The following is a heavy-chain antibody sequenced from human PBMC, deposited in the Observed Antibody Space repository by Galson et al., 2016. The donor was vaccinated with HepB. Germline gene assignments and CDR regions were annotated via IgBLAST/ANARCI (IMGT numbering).Heavy chain of an antibody. CDR2: IYSGGTT. J-gene: IGHJ4*02. CDR3: VRGCYGDHGWFDY. V-gene: IGHV3-66*02. CDR1: GFTVSNNY. D-gene: IGHD4-17*01. Sequence: SLRLSCAASGFTVSNNYMTWVRQAPGKGLEYVSVIYSGGTTYYADSVKGRFAISRDNSQNSLFLQMNTLRAEDTAVYFCVRGCYGDHGWFDYWGQGTLVTVSS.